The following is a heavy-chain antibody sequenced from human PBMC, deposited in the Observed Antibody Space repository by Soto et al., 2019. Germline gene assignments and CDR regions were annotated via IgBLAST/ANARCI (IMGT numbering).Heavy chain of an antibody. J-gene: IGHJ4*02. V-gene: IGHV1-69*13. CDR3: ARGGYGDDSLDLFFDY. Sequence: SVKVSCKASGGTFSSYAISWVRQAPGQGLEWMGGIIPIFGTAHYAQKFQGRVTITADESTSTAYMELSSLRSEDTVVYYCARGGYGDDSLDLFFDYWGQGTLVTVSS. CDR1: GGTFSSYA. CDR2: IIPIFGTA. D-gene: IGHD4-17*01.